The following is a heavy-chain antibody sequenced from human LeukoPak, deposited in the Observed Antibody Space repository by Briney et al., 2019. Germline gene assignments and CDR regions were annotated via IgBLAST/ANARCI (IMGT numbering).Heavy chain of an antibody. Sequence: SETLSLTCAVSGGSISSGGYSWSWIRQPPGKGLEWIGYIYHSGSTYYNPSLKSRVTISVDRSKNQFSLKLSSVTAADTAVYYCARAYYYGHFGYWGQGTLVTVSS. CDR2: IYHSGST. CDR3: ARAYYYGHFGY. D-gene: IGHD3-10*01. V-gene: IGHV4-30-2*01. J-gene: IGHJ4*02. CDR1: GGSISSGGYS.